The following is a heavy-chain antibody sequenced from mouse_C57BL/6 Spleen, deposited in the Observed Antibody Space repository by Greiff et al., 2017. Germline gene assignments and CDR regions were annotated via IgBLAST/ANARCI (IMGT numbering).Heavy chain of an antibody. Sequence: QVQLQQPGAELVKPGASVKLSCKASGYTFTSYWMHWVKQRPGQGLEWIGMIHPNSGSPNYNEKFKSKATLSVDKSSSTAYMQLSSLTSEDSAVYYGARFCDYDWACDFDVWGTGTTVTVSS. D-gene: IGHD2-4*01. CDR1: GYTFTSYW. CDR2: IHPNSGSP. CDR3: ARFCDYDWACDFDV. J-gene: IGHJ1*03. V-gene: IGHV1-64*01.